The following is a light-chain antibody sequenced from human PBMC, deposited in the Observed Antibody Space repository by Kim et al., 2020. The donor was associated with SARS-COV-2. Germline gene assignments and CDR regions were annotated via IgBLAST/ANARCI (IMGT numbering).Light chain of an antibody. CDR1: HDIRND. CDR2: GAS. V-gene: IGKV1-17*01. CDR3: LQHNTSPIT. J-gene: IGKJ5*01. Sequence: ASVGDRVTITCRASHDIRNDLVWYQQNPGRAPKRLIYGASSLQSGVPPRFSGSGSVTEFTLTISSLQPEDFATYFCLQHNTSPITFGQGTRLEIK.